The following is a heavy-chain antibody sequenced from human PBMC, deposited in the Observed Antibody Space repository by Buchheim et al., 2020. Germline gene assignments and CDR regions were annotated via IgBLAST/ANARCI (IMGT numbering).Heavy chain of an antibody. CDR3: VGGGSFSLHT. Sequence: QVQLQESGPGLVEPSGTLSLTCAVSGDSISSGSWWNWVRQPPGKGLEWIGEMFHTGSNNYNPSLKSRVTMSLDRSKRQFSLELTSVSAADTAVYYCVGGGSFSLHTWGQGT. CDR2: MFHTGSN. J-gene: IGHJ3*02. D-gene: IGHD6-6*01. CDR1: GDSISSGSW. V-gene: IGHV4-4*02.